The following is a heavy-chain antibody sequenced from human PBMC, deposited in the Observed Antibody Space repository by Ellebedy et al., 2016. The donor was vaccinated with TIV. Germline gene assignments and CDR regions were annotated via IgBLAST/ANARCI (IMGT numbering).Heavy chain of an antibody. CDR2: IYYSGST. D-gene: IGHD1-26*01. CDR3: ATGNQWDQLLVY. J-gene: IGHJ4*02. CDR1: GGSIKSGGYY. Sequence: MPSETLSLTCTVSGGSIKSGGYYWSWMRQYPGKGLEWIGYIYYSGSTYYNPSLKSRVTISLDTSKNQFSLNLSSVTAADTAVYYCATGNQWDQLLVYWGQGTLVTVSS. V-gene: IGHV4-31*03.